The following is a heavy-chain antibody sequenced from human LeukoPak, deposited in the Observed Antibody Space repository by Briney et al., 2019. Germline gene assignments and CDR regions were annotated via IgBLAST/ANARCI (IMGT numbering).Heavy chain of an antibody. CDR3: ASDRVFYGLDV. CDR2: IYSGGST. V-gene: IGHV3-66*01. Sequence: GGSLRLSCAASGFTVSSNYMSWVRQAPGKGLEWVSVIYSGGSTYYADSVKGRFTISRDNSKNTLYLQMNSLRPEDTAIYYCASDRVFYGLDVWGQGTTVTVSS. J-gene: IGHJ6*02. CDR1: GFTVSSNY.